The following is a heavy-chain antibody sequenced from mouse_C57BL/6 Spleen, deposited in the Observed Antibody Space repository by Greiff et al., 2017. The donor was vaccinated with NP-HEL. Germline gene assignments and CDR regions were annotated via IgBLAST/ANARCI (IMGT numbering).Heavy chain of an antibody. V-gene: IGHV1-69*01. CDR3: ARRYGSSYGYFDV. D-gene: IGHD1-1*01. CDR2: IDPSDSNT. Sequence: QVQLQQPGAELVMPGASVKLSCKASGYTFTSYWMHWVKQRPGQGLEWIGEIDPSDSNTTYNQKFKGKSTLTVDKSSSTSYMQLSSLTSEASAVYCCARRYGSSYGYFDVWGTGTTVTVSS. CDR1: GYTFTSYW. J-gene: IGHJ1*03.